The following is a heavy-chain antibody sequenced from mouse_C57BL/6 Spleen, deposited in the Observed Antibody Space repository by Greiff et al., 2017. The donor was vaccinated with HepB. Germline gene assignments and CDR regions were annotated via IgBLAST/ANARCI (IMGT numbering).Heavy chain of an antibody. CDR2: ISSGSSTI. CDR1: GFTFSDYG. D-gene: IGHD2-3*01. V-gene: IGHV5-17*01. CDR3: ARSGYYRYFDY. Sequence: EVQLMESGGGLVKPGGSLKLSCAASGFTFSDYGMHWVRQAPEKGLEWVAYISSGSSTIYYADTVKGRFTISRDNAKNTLFLQMTSLRSEDTAMYYCARSGYYRYFDYWGQGTTLTVSS. J-gene: IGHJ2*01.